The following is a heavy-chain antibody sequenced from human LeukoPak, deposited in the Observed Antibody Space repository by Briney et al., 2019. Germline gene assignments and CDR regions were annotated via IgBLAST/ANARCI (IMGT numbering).Heavy chain of an antibody. CDR1: GFTFDDYA. CDR3: TRDQTVAGTPFDY. D-gene: IGHD6-19*01. V-gene: IGHV3-49*03. CDR2: IRNKAYGGTT. Sequence: GGSLRLSCAASGFTFDDYAMNWFRQAPGKGLEWVGLIRNKAYGGTTEYAASVKGRFTISTDDSKSIAYLQMNSLKTEDTAIYYCTRDQTVAGTPFDYWGQGTLVTVSS. J-gene: IGHJ4*02.